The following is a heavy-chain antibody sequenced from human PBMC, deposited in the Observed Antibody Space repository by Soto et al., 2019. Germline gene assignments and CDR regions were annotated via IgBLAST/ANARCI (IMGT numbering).Heavy chain of an antibody. Sequence: GGSLRLSCEASGFTFSTYGMHWVRQAPGKGLEWVAVIWYDGSNKYYADSVKGRFTISRDNSKNTLYLQMNSLGAEDTAIYYCARGQRAVAGTSFDYWGQRTLVTVSS. CDR3: ARGQRAVAGTSFDY. J-gene: IGHJ4*02. CDR1: GFTFSTYG. V-gene: IGHV3-33*01. CDR2: IWYDGSNK. D-gene: IGHD6-19*01.